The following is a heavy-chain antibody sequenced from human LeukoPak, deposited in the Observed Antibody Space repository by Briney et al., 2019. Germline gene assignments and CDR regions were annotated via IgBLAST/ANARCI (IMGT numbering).Heavy chain of an antibody. CDR1: GFTFSSYA. Sequence: GGSLRLSWAASGFTFSSYAMSWVRQAPGKGLEWVSAISGSGGSTYYADSVKGRFTISRDNSKNTLYLQMNSLRAEDTAVYYCAKGLYYYDSSGYSDYWGQGTLVTVSS. D-gene: IGHD3-22*01. CDR3: AKGLYYYDSSGYSDY. V-gene: IGHV3-23*01. J-gene: IGHJ4*02. CDR2: ISGSGGST.